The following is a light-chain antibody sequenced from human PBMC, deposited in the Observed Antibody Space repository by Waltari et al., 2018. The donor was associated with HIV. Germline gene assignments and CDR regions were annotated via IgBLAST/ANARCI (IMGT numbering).Light chain of an antibody. CDR1: SNAGGGYNY. V-gene: IGLV2-14*03. CDR3: ESYTSTSVWV. J-gene: IGLJ3*02. CDR2: DVS. Sequence: QSALTQPASVSGSPRQSIPISGTGSSNAGGGYNYVPWYQQHPGKAPRLMIYDVSTRPSGVSDRFSGSKSGDTSSLTISGLQPEDEADYYCESYTSTSVWVFGGGTRLTVL.